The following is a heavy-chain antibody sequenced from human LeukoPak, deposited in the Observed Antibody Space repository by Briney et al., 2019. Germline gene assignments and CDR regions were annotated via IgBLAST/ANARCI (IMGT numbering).Heavy chain of an antibody. V-gene: IGHV3-7*01. Sequence: GGSLRLSCAASGFTFSSYGMHWVRQAPGKGLEWVVNIKQDGSEKYYVDSGKGRFTISRDNAKNSLYLQMNSLRAEDTAVYYCARDSRGDTTMDQKFDYWGQGTLVTVSS. J-gene: IGHJ4*02. D-gene: IGHD5-18*01. CDR1: GFTFSSYG. CDR3: ARDSRGDTTMDQKFDY. CDR2: IKQDGSEK.